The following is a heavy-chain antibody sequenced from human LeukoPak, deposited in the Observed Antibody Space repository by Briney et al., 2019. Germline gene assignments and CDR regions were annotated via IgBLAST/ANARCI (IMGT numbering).Heavy chain of an antibody. CDR1: GFTFSSYE. V-gene: IGHV3-48*03. CDR2: ISSSGTTI. J-gene: IGHJ4*02. Sequence: GGSLRLSCAASGFTFSSYEMNWVSQAPGKGLEWVSYISSSGTTIYYADSVNGRFTISRDNAKNALYLQMNSLRAEDTAVYYCAREAAGYSSGWPDYWGQGTLVTVSS. D-gene: IGHD6-19*01. CDR3: AREAAGYSSGWPDY.